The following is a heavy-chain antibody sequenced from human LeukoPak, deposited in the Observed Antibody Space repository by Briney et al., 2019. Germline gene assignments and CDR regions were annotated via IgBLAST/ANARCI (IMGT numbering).Heavy chain of an antibody. Sequence: GGSLRLSCAASGFTFSSYGMHWVRQAPGKGLEWVAFIRYDGSNKYYADSVKGRFTISRDNSKNTLYLQMNSLRAEDTAVYYCAKDRYDGSGSYSFDYWGQGTLVTVSS. CDR3: AKDRYDGSGSYSFDY. CDR2: IRYDGSNK. J-gene: IGHJ4*02. CDR1: GFTFSSYG. V-gene: IGHV3-30*02. D-gene: IGHD3-10*01.